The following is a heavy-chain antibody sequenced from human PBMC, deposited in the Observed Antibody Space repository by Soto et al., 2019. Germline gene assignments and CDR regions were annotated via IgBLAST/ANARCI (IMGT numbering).Heavy chain of an antibody. CDR2: ISGYDGNT. CDR3: AREKWFGQTPFDS. CDR1: GFTLNDFG. D-gene: IGHD3-10*01. J-gene: IGHJ4*02. Sequence: ASVKVSCKASGFTLNDFGVSWVRQAPGQGLEWMGWISGYDGNTNFAQKYEGRVTMTIGSSTSTAYMELRNLRSDDTAMYYCAREKWFGQTPFDSWGQGTLVTVSS. V-gene: IGHV1-18*01.